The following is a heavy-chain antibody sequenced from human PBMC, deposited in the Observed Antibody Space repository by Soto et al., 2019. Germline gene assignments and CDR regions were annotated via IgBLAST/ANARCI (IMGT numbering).Heavy chain of an antibody. CDR1: GFTFSNAW. Sequence: PGGSLRLSCAASGFTFSNAWMSWVRQAPGKGLEWVGRIKSKTDGGTTDYAAPVKGRFTISRDDSKNTVYLQMNSLKTEDTAVYYCTTAIVVHRFDPWGQGTLVTVSS. V-gene: IGHV3-15*01. CDR3: TTAIVVHRFDP. D-gene: IGHD2-2*01. J-gene: IGHJ5*02. CDR2: IKSKTDGGTT.